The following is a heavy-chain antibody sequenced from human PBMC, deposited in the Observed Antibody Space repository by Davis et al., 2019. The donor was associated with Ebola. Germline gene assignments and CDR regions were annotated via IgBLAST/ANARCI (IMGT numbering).Heavy chain of an antibody. CDR3: ARVVVTAIPPIDY. V-gene: IGHV1-18*04. CDR2: ISAYNGNT. Sequence: ASVKVSCKASGYTFTNYYMHWVRQAPGQGLEWMGRISAYNGNTNYAQKLQGRVTMTTDTSTSTAYMELRSLRSDDTAVYYCARVVVTAIPPIDYWGQGTLVTVSS. J-gene: IGHJ4*02. D-gene: IGHD2-21*02. CDR1: GYTFTNYY.